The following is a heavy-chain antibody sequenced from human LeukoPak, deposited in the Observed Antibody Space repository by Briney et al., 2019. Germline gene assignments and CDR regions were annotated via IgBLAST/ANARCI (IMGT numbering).Heavy chain of an antibody. CDR1: GLTFRNYW. J-gene: IGHJ4*02. CDR2: IKQDGSDK. D-gene: IGHD1-14*01. CDR3: ATFSGAHHKTSDS. Sequence: GGSLRLSCAASGLTFRNYWMSWVRQAPGKGLEWVANIKQDGSDKFYVDSVNGRFTISRDNAKNSLYLQMNTLRAEDTAIYYCATFSGAHHKTSDSWGQGTLVTVSS. V-gene: IGHV3-7*01.